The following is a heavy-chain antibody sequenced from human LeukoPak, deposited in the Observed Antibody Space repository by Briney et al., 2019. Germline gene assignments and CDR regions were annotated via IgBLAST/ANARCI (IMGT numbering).Heavy chain of an antibody. CDR3: ARDADTSGSYWYFDL. CDR2: IWSDGSNE. CDR1: GFTLSYYG. Sequence: GGSLRLSCAASGFTLSYYGMHWVRQAPGKGLEWVALIWSDGSNENYADSVKGRFTISRDTSRNTLYLQMHSLRAEDTAVYYCARDADTSGSYWYFDLGGRGTQVTVSS. V-gene: IGHV3-33*01. D-gene: IGHD3-22*01. J-gene: IGHJ2*01.